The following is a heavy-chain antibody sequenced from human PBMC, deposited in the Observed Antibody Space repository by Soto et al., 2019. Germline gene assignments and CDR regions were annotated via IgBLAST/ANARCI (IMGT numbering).Heavy chain of an antibody. CDR3: AREGYCSGGSCYSAFDI. Sequence: KQSQTLSLTCAISGDSVSSNSAAWNWIRQSPSRGLEWLGRTYYRSKWYNDYAVSVKSRITINPDTSKNQFSLQLNSVTPEDTAVYYCAREGYCSGGSCYSAFDIWGQGTMVTVSS. J-gene: IGHJ3*02. CDR2: TYYRSKWYN. V-gene: IGHV6-1*01. CDR1: GDSVSSNSAA. D-gene: IGHD2-15*01.